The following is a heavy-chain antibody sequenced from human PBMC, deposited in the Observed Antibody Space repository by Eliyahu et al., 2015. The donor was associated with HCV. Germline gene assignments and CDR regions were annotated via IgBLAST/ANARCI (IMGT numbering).Heavy chain of an antibody. D-gene: IGHD6-19*01. J-gene: IGHJ4*02. CDR3: ARDKRAVAGTFGIDY. Sequence: QVQLQESGPGLVKPSQTLSLTCXVXXVSIXSGGYYXSWIRQHPGKXLEWIGYIYYSGSTYYNPSLKSRVTISVDTSKNQFSLKLSSVTAADTAVYYCARDKRAVAGTFGIDYWGQGTLVTVSS. CDR1: XVSIXSGGYY. CDR2: IYYSGST. V-gene: IGHV4-31*03.